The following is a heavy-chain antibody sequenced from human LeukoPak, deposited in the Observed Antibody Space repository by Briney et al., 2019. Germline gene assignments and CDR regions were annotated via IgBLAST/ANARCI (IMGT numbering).Heavy chain of an antibody. CDR2: ISGYNGNT. J-gene: IGHJ3*02. V-gene: IGHV1-18*01. D-gene: IGHD3-10*01. CDR1: GYTFTTYG. CDR3: ARSLTIREGDAFDI. Sequence: ASVKVSCKTSGYTFTTYGILWVRQAPGQGLEWMGWISGYNGNTNFARKLQGRVTMTTDTCTRTAYMEMRSLRSDDTAVYYCARSLTIREGDAFDIWGQGTMVTVSS.